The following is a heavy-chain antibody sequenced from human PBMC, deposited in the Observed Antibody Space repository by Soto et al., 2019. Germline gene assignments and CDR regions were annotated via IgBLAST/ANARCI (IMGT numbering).Heavy chain of an antibody. J-gene: IGHJ4*02. D-gene: IGHD2-2*02. V-gene: IGHV3-23*01. Sequence: EVQLLESGGGLVQPGGSLRLSCAASGFTFSSYAMSWVRQAPGKGLEWVSAISGSGGSTYYADSVKGRFTISRDNSKNTLYLQMNSLRAEDTAVYYCAKDPYCSSTSCYTEGYWGQGTLVTVSS. CDR2: ISGSGGST. CDR3: AKDPYCSSTSCYTEGY. CDR1: GFTFSSYA.